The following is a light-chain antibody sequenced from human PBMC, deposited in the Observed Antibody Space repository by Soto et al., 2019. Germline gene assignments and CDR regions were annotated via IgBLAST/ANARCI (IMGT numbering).Light chain of an antibody. J-gene: IGKJ2*01. V-gene: IGKV3-15*01. CDR1: QSVSSN. CDR3: QQYNNWPPYT. CDR2: GAS. Sequence: EIVMTQSPATLSVSPGERVTLSCRASQSVSSNLAWYQQKPGQAPRLLIYGASTRATGIPARFRGRGSGTEFTLTISSMQSEDFAVYYCQQYNNWPPYTFGQGTKLEMK.